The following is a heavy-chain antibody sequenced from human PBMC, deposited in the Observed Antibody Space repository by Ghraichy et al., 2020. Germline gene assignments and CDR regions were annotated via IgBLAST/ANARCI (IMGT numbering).Heavy chain of an antibody. D-gene: IGHD3-22*01. CDR1: GYTFTSYG. Sequence: ASVKVSCKASGYTFTSYGISWVRQAPGQGLEWMGWISAYNGNTNYAQKLQDRVTMTTDTSTSTAYMELRSLRSDDTAVYYCARFLWYYYDSSGYSINDYWGQGTLVTVSS. CDR3: ARFLWYYYDSSGYSINDY. V-gene: IGHV1-18*01. CDR2: ISAYNGNT. J-gene: IGHJ4*02.